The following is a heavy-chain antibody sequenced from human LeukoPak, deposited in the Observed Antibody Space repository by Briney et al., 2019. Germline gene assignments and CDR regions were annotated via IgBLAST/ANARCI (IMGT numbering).Heavy chain of an antibody. V-gene: IGHV4-38-2*02. Sequence: SETLSLTCAVSGYSISSGYYWGWIRQPPGKGVEWIGSIYHSGSTYYNPSLKSRVTISVDTSKNQFSLKLSSVTATDAAIYYCERERSSSSDYWGQGTLVTVSS. D-gene: IGHD6-6*01. CDR1: GYSISSGYY. CDR2: IYHSGST. CDR3: ERERSSSSDY. J-gene: IGHJ4*02.